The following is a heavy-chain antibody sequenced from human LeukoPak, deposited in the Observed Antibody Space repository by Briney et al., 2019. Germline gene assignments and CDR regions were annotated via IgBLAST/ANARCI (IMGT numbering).Heavy chain of an antibody. CDR2: INPSGGST. V-gene: IGHV1-46*01. Sequence: GASVKVSCKASGYTFTSYYMHWVRQAPGQGLEWMGIINPSGGSTSYAQKFQGRVTMTRDTSTSTVYMELSSLRSEDTAVYYCARDNTGDDSSGLQLVYWGQGTLVTVSS. J-gene: IGHJ4*02. CDR3: ARDNTGDDSSGLQLVY. CDR1: GYTFTSYY. D-gene: IGHD3-22*01.